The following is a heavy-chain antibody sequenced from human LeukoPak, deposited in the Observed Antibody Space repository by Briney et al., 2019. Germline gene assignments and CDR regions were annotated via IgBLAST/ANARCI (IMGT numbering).Heavy chain of an antibody. Sequence: GGSLRLSGAASGFTFSSYAMSWVRQAPGKGLEWVSAISGSGGSTYYADSVKGRFTISRDNSKNTLYLQMNSLRAEDTAVYYCAKDLLKPAAGKAPFDYWGQGTLVTVSS. CDR2: ISGSGGST. J-gene: IGHJ4*02. CDR3: AKDLLKPAAGKAPFDY. CDR1: GFTFSSYA. V-gene: IGHV3-23*01. D-gene: IGHD6-13*01.